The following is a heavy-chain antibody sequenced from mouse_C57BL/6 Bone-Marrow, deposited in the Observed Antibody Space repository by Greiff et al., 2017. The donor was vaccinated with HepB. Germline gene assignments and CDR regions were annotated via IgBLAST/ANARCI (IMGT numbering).Heavy chain of an antibody. CDR1: GYSITSGYY. D-gene: IGHD1-1*01. Sequence: ESGPGLVKPSQSLSLTCSVTGYSITSGYYWNWIRQFPGNKLEWMGYISYDGSNNYNPSLKNRISITRDTSKNQFFLKLNSVTTEDTATYYCARDLITPVFDYWGQGTTLTVSS. V-gene: IGHV3-6*01. J-gene: IGHJ2*01. CDR3: ARDLITPVFDY. CDR2: ISYDGSN.